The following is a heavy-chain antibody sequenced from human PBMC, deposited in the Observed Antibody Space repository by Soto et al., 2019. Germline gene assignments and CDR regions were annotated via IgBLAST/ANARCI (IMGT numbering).Heavy chain of an antibody. J-gene: IGHJ4*02. V-gene: IGHV5-51*01. CDR1: GYSFTSYW. CDR2: IYPGDSDT. D-gene: IGHD6-19*01. Sequence: GESLKISCKGSGYSFTSYWIGWVRQVPGKGLEWMGIIYPGDSDTRYSPSFQGQVTFSADNSLNTAYLQWNTLRASDTAIYYCARRTYESGWRHYFDYWGQGTLVTVSS. CDR3: ARRTYESGWRHYFDY.